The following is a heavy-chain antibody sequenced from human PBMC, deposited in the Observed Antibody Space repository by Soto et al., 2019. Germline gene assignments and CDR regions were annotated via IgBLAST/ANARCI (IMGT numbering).Heavy chain of an antibody. J-gene: IGHJ4*02. CDR2: IIPIFGTA. D-gene: IGHD1-1*01. CDR3: ARVLSLEPTYSLDY. V-gene: IGHV1-69*13. Sequence: SVKVSCKASGGTFSSYAISWVRQAPGQGLEWIGGIIPIFGTANYAQKFQGRVTITADESTSTAYMELSSLRSEDTPVYYCARVLSLEPTYSLDYWGQGTLVTVYS. CDR1: GGTFSSYA.